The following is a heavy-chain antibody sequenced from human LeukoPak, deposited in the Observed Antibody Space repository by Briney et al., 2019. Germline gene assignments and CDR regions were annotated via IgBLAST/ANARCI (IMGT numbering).Heavy chain of an antibody. J-gene: IGHJ6*02. CDR1: GFTFSSYA. V-gene: IGHV3-30-3*01. CDR2: ISYDGSNK. D-gene: IGHD3-10*01. Sequence: GGSLRLSCAASGFTFSSYAMHWVRQAPGKGLEWVAVISYDGSNKYYADSVKGRFTISRDNSKNTLYLQMSSLRAEDTAVYYCARVDRVGKYYYGSGSPCCYGMDVWGQGTTVTVSS. CDR3: ARVDRVGKYYYGSGSPCCYGMDV.